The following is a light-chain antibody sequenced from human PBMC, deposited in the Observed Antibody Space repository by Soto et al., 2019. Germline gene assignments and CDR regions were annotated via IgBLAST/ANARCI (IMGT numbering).Light chain of an antibody. CDR2: SNN. J-gene: IGLJ1*01. Sequence: QSVLTQPPSASGTPGQRVTISCSGRSANIGNNFVCWYQQLPRTAPKLLIYSNNQRPSGVPDRFSGSKSGTSASLAIAGLQAEDEADYYCQSYDSSLSGYVFGTGTKVTVL. CDR3: QSYDSSLSGYV. CDR1: SANIGNNF. V-gene: IGLV1-47*02.